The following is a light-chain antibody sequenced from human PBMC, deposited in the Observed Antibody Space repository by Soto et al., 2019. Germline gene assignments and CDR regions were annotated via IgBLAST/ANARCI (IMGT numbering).Light chain of an antibody. CDR2: DVT. J-gene: IGLJ1*01. V-gene: IGLV2-14*01. CDR3: SSYTRSSTYV. Sequence: QSALTQPASVSGSPGQSITISCTGTSSYVGGYNYVSWYQQHPGKAPKLMIYDVTNRPSGVSNRFSGSKSGNTASLTISGLQAEDEADYYCSSYTRSSTYVFGTGTKLTVL. CDR1: SSYVGGYNY.